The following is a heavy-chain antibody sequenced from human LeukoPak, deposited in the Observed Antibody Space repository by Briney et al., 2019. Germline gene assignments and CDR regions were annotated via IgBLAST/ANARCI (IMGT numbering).Heavy chain of an antibody. Sequence: ASVKVSCKASGHTLTVHYIHWVRQGPGQGLEWLGWITLHSGDTHYTQKYQGRLTMTSDTSISTGYMELGTLQFDDTAVYYCAREGQLGLDNWGEGPLVTVSS. CDR2: ITLHSGDT. CDR3: AREGQLGLDN. D-gene: IGHD1-1*01. J-gene: IGHJ4*02. V-gene: IGHV1-2*02. CDR1: GHTLTVHY.